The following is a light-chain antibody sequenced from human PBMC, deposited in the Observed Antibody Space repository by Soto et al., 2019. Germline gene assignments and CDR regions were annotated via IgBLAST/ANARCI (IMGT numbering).Light chain of an antibody. V-gene: IGLV2-14*03. CDR2: DVS. CDR1: SSDIGYYNY. Sequence: QSVLTQPASVSGSPGQSITISCTGSSSDIGYYNYVYWYQQHPGKAPKVLVYDVSNGPSGVSNRFSGSKSVNTASLTISGLQTEDEADYCCSSYTTSSTEVFGTGTKVTVL. J-gene: IGLJ1*01. CDR3: SSYTTSSTEV.